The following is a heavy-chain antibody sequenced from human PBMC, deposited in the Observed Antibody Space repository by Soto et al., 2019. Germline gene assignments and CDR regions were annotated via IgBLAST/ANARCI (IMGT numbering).Heavy chain of an antibody. V-gene: IGHV4-34*01. Sequence: QVQLQQWGAGLLKPSETLSLTCAVYGGSFSGYYWSWIRQPPGKGLEWIGEINHSGSTNYNPSLKSRVTISVDTCKNQFSLKLSSVTAADTAVYYCARGTTHYFDYWGQGTLVTVSS. D-gene: IGHD1-1*01. CDR3: ARGTTHYFDY. CDR1: GGSFSGYY. CDR2: INHSGST. J-gene: IGHJ4*02.